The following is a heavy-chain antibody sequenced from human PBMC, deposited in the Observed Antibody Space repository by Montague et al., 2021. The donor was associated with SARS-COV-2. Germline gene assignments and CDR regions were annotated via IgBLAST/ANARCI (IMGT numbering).Heavy chain of an antibody. D-gene: IGHD1-7*01. Sequence: GKTNYNPSLKSRVSMLVDTSKNQLSLKLSSVTAADTAIYYCARARITGTTKDYYGMDVWGQGTTVTVS. J-gene: IGHJ6*02. CDR2: GKT. CDR3: ARARITGTTKDYYGMDV. V-gene: IGHV4-4*07.